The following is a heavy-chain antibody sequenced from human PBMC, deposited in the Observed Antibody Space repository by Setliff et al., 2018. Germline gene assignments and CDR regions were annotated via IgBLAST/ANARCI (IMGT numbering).Heavy chain of an antibody. D-gene: IGHD1-26*01. V-gene: IGHV4-4*08. Sequence: PSETLSLTCTVSGGSISSNYWSWVRQPPGKGLEWIGYIYTSGSTNYNPSLKSRGTISVDTSRNQFSLKLSSVTAADTAVYYCVRDSHQWDPLYFDSWGQGTLVTGS. CDR3: VRDSHQWDPLYFDS. CDR1: GGSISSNY. J-gene: IGHJ4*02. CDR2: IYTSGST.